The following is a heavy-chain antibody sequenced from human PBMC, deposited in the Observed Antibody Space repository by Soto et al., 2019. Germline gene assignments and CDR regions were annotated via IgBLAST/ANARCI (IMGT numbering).Heavy chain of an antibody. CDR2: ISAYNGNT. Sequence: ASVKVSCKAPGYTFTSYGISWVRQAPGQGLEWMGWISAYNGNTNYAQKLQGRVTMTTDTSTSTAYMELRSLRSDDTAVYYCARDRREITHPELWGQGTMVTVSS. CDR3: ARDRREITHPEL. D-gene: IGHD3-10*01. J-gene: IGHJ3*01. CDR1: GYTFTSYG. V-gene: IGHV1-18*04.